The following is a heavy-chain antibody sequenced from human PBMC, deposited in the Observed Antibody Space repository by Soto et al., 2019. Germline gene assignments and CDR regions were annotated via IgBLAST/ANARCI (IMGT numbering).Heavy chain of an antibody. CDR3: AKDALVMVRHSTDV. Sequence: GGSLRLSCASSGFTFSSYAMSWVRQAPGKGLEWVSAISGSGGSTYYADSVKGRFTISRDNSKNTLYLQMNSLRAEDTAVYYCAKDALVMVRHSTDVWGQGTTVTVSS. D-gene: IGHD3-10*01. CDR2: ISGSGGST. J-gene: IGHJ6*02. V-gene: IGHV3-23*01. CDR1: GFTFSSYA.